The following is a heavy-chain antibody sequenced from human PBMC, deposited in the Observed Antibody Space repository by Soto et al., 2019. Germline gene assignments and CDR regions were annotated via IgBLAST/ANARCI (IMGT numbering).Heavy chain of an antibody. V-gene: IGHV4-39*07. CDR1: GCSISSSSYY. CDR3: ARGKTWDV. Sequence: SETLSLTCNVPGCSISSSSYYWGWVRQPPGKGLEWIGSIYYSGSTYYNPSLKSRVTISVDTSKNQFSLKLSSVTAADTAVYYCARGKTWDVWGQGTTVTVSS. J-gene: IGHJ6*02. CDR2: IYYSGST.